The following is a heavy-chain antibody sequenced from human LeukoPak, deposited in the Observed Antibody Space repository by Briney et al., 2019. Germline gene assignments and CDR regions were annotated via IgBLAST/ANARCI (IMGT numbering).Heavy chain of an antibody. J-gene: IGHJ4*02. CDR3: ARMPVEMATAYFDY. CDR1: AYTFTGYY. Sequence: ASVKAACKAAAYTFTGYYMHWVRPAPGQGREWMGWINPNSGGTNYAQKFQGRVTMTRDTSSSTAYMELSRLRSDDTAVYYCARMPVEMATAYFDYWGQGTLVTVSS. V-gene: IGHV1-2*02. D-gene: IGHD5-24*01. CDR2: INPNSGGT.